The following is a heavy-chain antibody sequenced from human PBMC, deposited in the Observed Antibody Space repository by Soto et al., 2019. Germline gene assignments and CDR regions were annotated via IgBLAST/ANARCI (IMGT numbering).Heavy chain of an antibody. Sequence: EVQLVESGGGLVKPGGSLRLSCAASGFTFNRYSMNWVRQAPGKGREWVSFVTSSSSSMLYADSVKGRFTLSRDDAKDSLFLQMNSLRADDTAVYYGAREADFASSGYVLDYWGQGTLVTVSS. CDR1: GFTFNRYS. CDR3: AREADFASSGYVLDY. J-gene: IGHJ4*02. V-gene: IGHV3-21*02. D-gene: IGHD3-22*01. CDR2: VTSSSSSM.